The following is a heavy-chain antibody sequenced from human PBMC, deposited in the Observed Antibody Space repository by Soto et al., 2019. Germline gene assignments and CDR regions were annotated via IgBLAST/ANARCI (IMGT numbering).Heavy chain of an antibody. D-gene: IGHD2-2*01. CDR2: LSANSGNT. CDR1: GYTYTSYG. J-gene: IGHJ6*02. V-gene: IGHV1-18*01. Sequence: QVQLLQSGAEVKKPGASVQVSCKASGYTYTSYGISWVRLAPGQGLEWMGWLSANSGNTYYAQKFQGRVTMTTDTSTSTAYIELRSLRSDDTAVYYCARDSGPAAIFGYDYYGMDVWGQGTTVTVSS. CDR3: ARDSGPAAIFGYDYYGMDV.